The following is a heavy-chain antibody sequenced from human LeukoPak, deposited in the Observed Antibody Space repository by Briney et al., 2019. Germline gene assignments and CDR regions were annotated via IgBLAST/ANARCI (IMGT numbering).Heavy chain of an antibody. CDR3: ARAGSGSSYDC. Sequence: GGSLRLSCAASGFALSTYWMHWVRQAPGKGLVWVSLINSGGTNTLYADSVKGRFTISRDTARNTLYLEMNRLRADDTAVYYCARAGSGSSYDCWGQGTLVTISS. D-gene: IGHD3-10*01. CDR1: GFALSTYW. J-gene: IGHJ4*02. CDR2: INSGGTNT. V-gene: IGHV3-74*01.